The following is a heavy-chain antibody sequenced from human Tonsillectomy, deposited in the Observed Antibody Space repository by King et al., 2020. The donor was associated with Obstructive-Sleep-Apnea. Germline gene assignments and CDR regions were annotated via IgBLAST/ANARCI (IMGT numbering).Heavy chain of an antibody. D-gene: IGHD5-24*01. CDR2: INPSGGST. J-gene: IGHJ4*02. Sequence: VQLVESGAEVKKPGASVKVSCKASGYTFSNYYMHWVRQAPGQGLEWMGIINPSGGSTSFAQKFQGRVTMTRDTSTSTVYMELSSLRSEDTAVYYCARDREPVDGYRYYFDYWGQGTLVTVSS. V-gene: IGHV1-46*01. CDR1: GYTFSNYY. CDR3: ARDREPVDGYRYYFDY.